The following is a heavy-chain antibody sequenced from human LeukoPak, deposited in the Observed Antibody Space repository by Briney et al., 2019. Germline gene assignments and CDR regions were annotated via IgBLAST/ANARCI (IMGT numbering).Heavy chain of an antibody. D-gene: IGHD2-2*01. CDR1: GFTFSSYS. Sequence: GGSLRLSCAASGFTFSSYSMNWVRQAPGKGLEWVSYISSSSTIYYADSVKGRFTISRDNAKNSLYLQMNSLRAEDTAVYYCARDSSRSYYYYYYYMDVWGKGTTVTVSS. CDR2: ISSSSTI. V-gene: IGHV3-48*04. J-gene: IGHJ6*03. CDR3: ARDSSRSYYYYYYYMDV.